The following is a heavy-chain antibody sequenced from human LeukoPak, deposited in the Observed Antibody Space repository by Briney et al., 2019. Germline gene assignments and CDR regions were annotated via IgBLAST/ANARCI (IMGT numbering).Heavy chain of an antibody. CDR1: GFTFSSYA. CDR3: AKGQLTGNLDY. J-gene: IGHJ4*02. D-gene: IGHD7-27*01. Sequence: GGSLRLSCAASGFTFSSYAMTWVRQPPGKGLEWVSAISGGGGSTYYADSVKGRFTISRDNSKNTLYLQMNSLRTEDTAVYYCAKGQLTGNLDYWGQGTLVTVSS. V-gene: IGHV3-23*01. CDR2: ISGGGGST.